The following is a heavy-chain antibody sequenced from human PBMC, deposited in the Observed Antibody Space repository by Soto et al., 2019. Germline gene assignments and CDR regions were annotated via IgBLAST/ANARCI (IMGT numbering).Heavy chain of an antibody. Sequence: GGSLRLSCAASGFTFDDYGMSWVRQAPGKGLEWVSGINWNGGSTGYADSVKGRFTISRDNAKNSLYLQMNSLRAEDTALYYCARDLWLELDHYYYGMDVWAQGTTVTVSS. D-gene: IGHD1-1*01. J-gene: IGHJ6*02. CDR1: GFTFDDYG. CDR3: ARDLWLELDHYYYGMDV. CDR2: INWNGGST. V-gene: IGHV3-20*04.